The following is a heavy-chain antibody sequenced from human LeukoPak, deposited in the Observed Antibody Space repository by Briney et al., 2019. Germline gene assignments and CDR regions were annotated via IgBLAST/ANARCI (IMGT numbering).Heavy chain of an antibody. CDR3: ARPAQQAFDY. Sequence: KASETLSLTCTVSGGSIRRSSYYWGWIRQTPGKGLEWIGSIYYSGNTYYNPSLKSRVTISVDTSKNQFSLKLTSVTAADTAVYYCARPAQQAFDYWGQGTLVTVSS. CDR1: GGSIRRSSYY. D-gene: IGHD6-13*01. V-gene: IGHV4-39*01. J-gene: IGHJ4*02. CDR2: IYYSGNT.